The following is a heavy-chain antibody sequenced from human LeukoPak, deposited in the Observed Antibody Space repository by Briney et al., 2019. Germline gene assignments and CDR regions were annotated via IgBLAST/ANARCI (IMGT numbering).Heavy chain of an antibody. CDR2: IGGSGDNT. D-gene: IGHD3-10*01. V-gene: IGHV3-23*01. Sequence: GGSLRLSCAASGFTFSHYAMSWVRQAPGKGLEWVSVIGGSGDNTYYADSVKGRFTISRDNSKKTLYLQMNTLRAEDTAIYYCARESAGHYYTSGTWTREREYYFDYWGQGTLVPVSS. CDR3: ARESAGHYYTSGTWTREREYYFDY. J-gene: IGHJ4*02. CDR1: GFTFSHYA.